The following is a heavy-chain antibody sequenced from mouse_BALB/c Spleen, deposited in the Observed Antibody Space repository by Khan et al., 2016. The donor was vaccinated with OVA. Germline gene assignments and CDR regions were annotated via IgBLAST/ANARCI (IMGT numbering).Heavy chain of an antibody. Sequence: EVQLVESGGGLVQPKGSLKLSCAASGFTFNTYAMHWVCQAPGKGLEWVARIRSKSNNYATYYADSVKDRFTISRDDSQSMLYLQMNNLKTEDTAMYYCVRDGSYYSFAYWGQGTLVTVSA. V-gene: IGHV10-3*03. J-gene: IGHJ3*01. CDR3: VRDGSYYSFAY. D-gene: IGHD2-12*01. CDR1: GFTFNTYA. CDR2: IRSKSNNYAT.